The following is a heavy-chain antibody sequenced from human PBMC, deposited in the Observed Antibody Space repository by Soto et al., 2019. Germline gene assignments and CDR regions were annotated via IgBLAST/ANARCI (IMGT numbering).Heavy chain of an antibody. J-gene: IGHJ6*02. Sequence: RASVKVSCKASGGTFSSYAISWVRQAPGQGLEWMGGIIPIFGTANYAQKFQGRVTITADESTSTAYMELSSLRSEDTAVYYCARPGEYQLPSGDYYYGMDVWGQGTTVTVSS. CDR1: GGTFSSYA. CDR3: ARPGEYQLPSGDYYYGMDV. V-gene: IGHV1-69*13. CDR2: IIPIFGTA. D-gene: IGHD2-2*01.